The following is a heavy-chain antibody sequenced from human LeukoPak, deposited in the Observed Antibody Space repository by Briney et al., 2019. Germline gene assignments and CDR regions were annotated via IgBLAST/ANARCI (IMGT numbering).Heavy chain of an antibody. CDR3: ARDNIVVVPAARYYMDV. Sequence: MPSQTLSLTCPVYAGSFSGYYCSCTRQPPGEWLEWIGEINHSGSTNYNQSLKSRVTISVDTSKNQFSLKLSSVTAADTAVYYCARDNIVVVPAARYYMDVWGKGTTVTVSS. CDR1: AGSFSGYY. D-gene: IGHD2-2*01. CDR2: INHSGST. J-gene: IGHJ6*03. V-gene: IGHV4-34*01.